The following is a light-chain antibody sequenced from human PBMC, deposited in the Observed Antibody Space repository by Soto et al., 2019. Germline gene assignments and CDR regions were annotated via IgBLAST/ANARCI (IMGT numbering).Light chain of an antibody. J-gene: IGKJ1*01. Sequence: VLTQSPATLSLSPGERATLSCRASQSISIYLTWYQQKPGQAPRLLIYDATNRATGIPARFSGSGSGTDFTLTISSLEPEDFAVYYCQQRGNWWTFGQGTKVEIK. CDR3: QQRGNWWT. CDR1: QSISIY. V-gene: IGKV3-11*01. CDR2: DAT.